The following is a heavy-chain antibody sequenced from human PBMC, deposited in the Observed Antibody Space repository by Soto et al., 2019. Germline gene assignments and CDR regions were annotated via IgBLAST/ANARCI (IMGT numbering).Heavy chain of an antibody. CDR2: ISNDGSDK. J-gene: IGHJ3*01. CDR1: GFTFNNYG. CDR3: AKDQGIAASHGID. D-gene: IGHD6-13*01. Sequence: PGGSLRLSCAAAGFTFNNYGMHWVRQAPGKGLEWVATISNDGSDKYYADSVKGRLTISRDNSKNTVYLQMNSLRAEETAVYYCAKDQGIAASHGIDWGQGTMVTVS. V-gene: IGHV3-30*18.